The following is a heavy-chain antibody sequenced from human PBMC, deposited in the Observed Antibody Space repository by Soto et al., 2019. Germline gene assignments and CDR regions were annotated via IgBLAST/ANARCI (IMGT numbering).Heavy chain of an antibody. CDR3: ARVGDYYGMDV. Sequence: GGSVKVSGKASGYTFTDYYMHCVLQAGLQWREGMGCINPNSGGTNYAQKFQGRVTMTRDTSISTAYMELSRLRSDDTAVYYCARVGDYYGMDVWGQGTTVTVSS. J-gene: IGHJ6*02. V-gene: IGHV1-2*02. CDR1: GYTFTDYY. CDR2: INPNSGGT. D-gene: IGHD3-16*01.